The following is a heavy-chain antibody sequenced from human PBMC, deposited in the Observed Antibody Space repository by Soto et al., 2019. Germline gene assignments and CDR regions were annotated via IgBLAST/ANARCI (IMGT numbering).Heavy chain of an antibody. V-gene: IGHV4-4*02. CDR3: ARLAPDSSGWYGFDQ. D-gene: IGHD6-19*01. Sequence: SETLSLTCTISGDSISTNNWWHWVRQAPGMGLDWIGEIYHGGRAIYNPSLKSRVTISLDSSKKQFFLRLTSLTAADTAMYFFARLAPDSSGWYGFDQWGQGTRVTVFS. J-gene: IGHJ4*02. CDR2: IYHGGRA. CDR1: GDSISTNNW.